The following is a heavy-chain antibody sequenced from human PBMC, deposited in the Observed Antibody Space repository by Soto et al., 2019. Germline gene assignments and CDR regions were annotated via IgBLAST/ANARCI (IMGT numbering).Heavy chain of an antibody. CDR2: ISSSGSTI. D-gene: IGHD3-22*01. V-gene: IGHV3-11*04. Sequence: GGSLGLSCAASEYTFSDYYMSWIRQAQGKGLEWVSYISSSGSTIYYADSVKGRFTISRDNAKNSLYLQMNSLRAEDTAVYYCARGLYYCDSSAYYYPWGQGTLVTGSS. CDR3: ARGLYYCDSSAYYYP. CDR1: EYTFSDYY. J-gene: IGHJ5*02.